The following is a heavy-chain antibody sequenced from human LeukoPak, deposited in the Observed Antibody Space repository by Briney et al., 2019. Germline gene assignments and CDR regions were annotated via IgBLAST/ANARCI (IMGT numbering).Heavy chain of an antibody. Sequence: SVKVSCKASGGTFSSYAINWVRQAPGQGLEWMGGIIPILGSAKYAQKFQGRVTITADESASTSYMELSSLSSDDTALYYCARIKRPLNLAVRPGQDAFDIWGQGTMVTVSS. D-gene: IGHD6-6*01. CDR1: GGTFSSYA. CDR3: ARIKRPLNLAVRPGQDAFDI. CDR2: IIPILGSA. V-gene: IGHV1-69*13. J-gene: IGHJ3*02.